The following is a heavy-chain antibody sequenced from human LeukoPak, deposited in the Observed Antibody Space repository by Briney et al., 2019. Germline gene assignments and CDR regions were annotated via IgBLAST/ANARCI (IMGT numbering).Heavy chain of an antibody. D-gene: IGHD2-2*01. CDR1: GFTFSSYA. V-gene: IGHV3-23*01. J-gene: IGHJ4*02. CDR2: ISGNGGST. Sequence: PGGSLRLSCAASGFTFSSYAMSWVRQAPGKGLEWVSAISGNGGSTYYADSVKGRFTISRDNPKNTLFLQMNSLRAEDTAVYYCAKHVEDCSSTSCYGSPFDYWGQGALVTVSS. CDR3: AKHVEDCSSTSCYGSPFDY.